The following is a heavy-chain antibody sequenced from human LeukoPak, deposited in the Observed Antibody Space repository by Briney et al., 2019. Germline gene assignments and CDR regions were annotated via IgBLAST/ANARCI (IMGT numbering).Heavy chain of an antibody. CDR3: AKGRTYYYDSSIY. Sequence: GGSLRLSCAASGFTFSSYGMHWVRQAPGKGLEWVAVISYDGSNKYYADSVKGRFTISRDNSKNTLYLQMNSLRAEDTAVYYCAKGRTYYYDSSIYWGQGTLVTVSS. CDR2: ISYDGSNK. CDR1: GFTFSSYG. V-gene: IGHV3-30*18. J-gene: IGHJ4*02. D-gene: IGHD3-22*01.